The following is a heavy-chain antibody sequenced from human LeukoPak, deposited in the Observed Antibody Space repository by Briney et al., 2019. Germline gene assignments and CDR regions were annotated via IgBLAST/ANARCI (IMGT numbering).Heavy chain of an antibody. CDR1: GFTFSSFA. CDR3: AKNRGHCVDGVCHNYYYMDV. V-gene: IGHV3-23*01. D-gene: IGHD2-21*01. Sequence: PGGSLRLSCAASGFTFSSFAMTWVRQAPRKGLEWVSTVSGSAGRTDYAGSVKGRFTISRDNLKNTLYLQMNGLRAEDTAVYYCAKNRGHCVDGVCHNYYYMDVWGRGTTVTVSS. CDR2: VSGSAGRT. J-gene: IGHJ6*03.